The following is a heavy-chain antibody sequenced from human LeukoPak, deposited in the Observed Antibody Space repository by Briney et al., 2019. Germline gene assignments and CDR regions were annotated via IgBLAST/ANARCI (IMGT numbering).Heavy chain of an antibody. CDR3: ARDTALIITPGGPDY. Sequence: ASVKASCKASGYIFASYGISWVRQAPGQGLEWMGWISAYNGDTKYAQNLQGRVTLTTDTSTGTAYMELRSLTSDDTALYYCARDTALIITPGGPDYWGRGTLITVSS. CDR2: ISAYNGDT. CDR1: GYIFASYG. D-gene: IGHD3-10*01. V-gene: IGHV1-18*01. J-gene: IGHJ4*02.